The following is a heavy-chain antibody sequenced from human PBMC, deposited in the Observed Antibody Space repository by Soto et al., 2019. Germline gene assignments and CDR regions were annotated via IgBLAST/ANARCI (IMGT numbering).Heavy chain of an antibody. CDR1: GGSVSSNIYD. V-gene: IGHV4-31*03. CDR3: ARGYDYDSGGYLFDY. Sequence: SETRSLACSVSGGSVSSNIYDWTWIREHRGKGPEWIGHIYYSGSTYYTPSLKSRVTISLDMSKNQFSLKLTSVSAADTAVYYCARGYDYDSGGYLFDYWGQGTLVTVSS. J-gene: IGHJ4*02. CDR2: IYYSGST. D-gene: IGHD3-22*01.